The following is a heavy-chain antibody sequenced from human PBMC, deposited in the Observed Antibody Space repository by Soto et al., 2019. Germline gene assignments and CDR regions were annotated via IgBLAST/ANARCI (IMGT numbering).Heavy chain of an antibody. CDR1: GFTFSNYA. Sequence: EVQLLESGGGLVQPGGSLRLSCAGSGFTFSNYAMDWVRQAPGKGLEWVSTINKSGTRTYYVDSVKGRFTISRDNSKNTLYLQMSSLRAEDTAVYYCMKDQGYYGSGFPFDYWGQGTLVTVSS. CDR3: MKDQGYYGSGFPFDY. J-gene: IGHJ4*02. V-gene: IGHV3-23*01. CDR2: INKSGTRT. D-gene: IGHD3-10*01.